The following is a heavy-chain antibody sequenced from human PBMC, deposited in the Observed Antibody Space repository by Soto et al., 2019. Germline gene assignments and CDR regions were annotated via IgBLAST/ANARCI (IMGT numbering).Heavy chain of an antibody. Sequence: GESLKISCKGSGYSFTSYWISWVRQMPGKGLEWMGRIDPSDSYTNYSPSFQGHVTISADKSISTAYLQWSSLKASDTAMYYCARHPYCGGDCFWFDPWGQGILVTVSS. CDR3: ARHPYCGGDCFWFDP. CDR1: GYSFTSYW. CDR2: IDPSDSYT. J-gene: IGHJ5*02. D-gene: IGHD2-21*02. V-gene: IGHV5-10-1*01.